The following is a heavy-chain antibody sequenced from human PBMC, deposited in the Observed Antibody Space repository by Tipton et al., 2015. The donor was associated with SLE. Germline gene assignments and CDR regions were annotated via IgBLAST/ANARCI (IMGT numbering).Heavy chain of an antibody. CDR1: GDSFSIYY. Sequence: TLSLTCTVSGDSFSIYYWSWIRQPPGKGLEWIGYIHDSGATFYNPSLRSRSAISVDTSRNQFSLNLYSVTAADTAVYYCARGLRATNGLDSWGLGTLVTVSS. CDR2: IHDSGAT. CDR3: ARGLRATNGLDS. D-gene: IGHD5-24*01. J-gene: IGHJ4*02. V-gene: IGHV4-59*12.